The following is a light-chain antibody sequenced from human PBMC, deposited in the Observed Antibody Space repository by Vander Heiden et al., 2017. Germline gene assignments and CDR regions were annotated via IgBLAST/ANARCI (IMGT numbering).Light chain of an antibody. Sequence: DIQLTQSPSLLSASVGDRVTITCRASQGIDNFLAWYQLKAGKDPKLLIYGASTLESGVPSRFSGSRFGTEFTLTISSLQPEDFATYFCQQLNTFPFTFGPGTKVEIK. CDR1: QGIDNF. J-gene: IGKJ3*01. CDR3: QQLNTFPFT. V-gene: IGKV1-9*01. CDR2: GAS.